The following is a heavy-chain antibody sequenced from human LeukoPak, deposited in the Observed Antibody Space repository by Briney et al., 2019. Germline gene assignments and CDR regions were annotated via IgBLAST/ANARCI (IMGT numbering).Heavy chain of an antibody. Sequence: GGSLRLSCAASGFTFSSYGMPRVRQAPGKGLEWVAVISYDGSNKYYADSVKGRFTISRANSKNPLYLQMTSLRAEDTAVYYCASTPSFGVVKPTDYWGQGTLVTASS. D-gene: IGHD3-3*01. V-gene: IGHV3-30*03. J-gene: IGHJ4*02. CDR1: GFTFSSYG. CDR3: ASTPSFGVVKPTDY. CDR2: ISYDGSNK.